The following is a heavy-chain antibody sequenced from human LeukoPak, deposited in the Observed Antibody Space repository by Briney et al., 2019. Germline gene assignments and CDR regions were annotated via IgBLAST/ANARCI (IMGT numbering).Heavy chain of an antibody. J-gene: IGHJ4*02. CDR2: IYPGDSDT. D-gene: IGHD1-26*01. CDR3: ARSYSGKRDYFDY. Sequence: KVSCKGSGHSFTSYWIGWVRQMPGKGLERMGIIYPGDSDTRYSPSFQGQVTISADKSISTAYLQWSSLKASDTAMYYCARSYSGKRDYFDYWGQGTLVTVSS. V-gene: IGHV5-51*01. CDR1: GHSFTSYW.